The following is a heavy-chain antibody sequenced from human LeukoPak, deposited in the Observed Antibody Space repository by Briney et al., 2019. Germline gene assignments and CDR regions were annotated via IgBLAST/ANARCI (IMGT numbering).Heavy chain of an antibody. CDR2: IKQDSGER. CDR3: VRDTGGIGSYPDY. J-gene: IGHJ4*02. CDR1: GFTFSSYW. D-gene: IGHD1-26*01. V-gene: IGHV3-7*01. Sequence: GGSLRLSCAASGFTFSSYWMTWVRQAPGRALEWVANIKQDSGERYYVDSVRGRFTISRDNARTSLSLQLNSLRVEDTAMYYYVRDTGGIGSYPDYWGPGTLVTVSS.